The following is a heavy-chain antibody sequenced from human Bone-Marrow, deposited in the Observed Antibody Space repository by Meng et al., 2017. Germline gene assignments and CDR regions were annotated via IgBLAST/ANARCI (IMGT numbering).Heavy chain of an antibody. CDR3: ARGLSGSGSLFDP. V-gene: IGHV4-4*07. CDR2: IYTSGST. D-gene: IGHD3-10*01. CDR1: GGSISSYY. Sequence: GPLRLSCTVSGGSISSYYWSWIRQPAGKGLEWIGRIYTSGSTNYNPSLKSRVTMSVDTSKNQFSLKLSSVTAADTAVYYCARGLSGSGSLFDPWGQGTLVTVSS. J-gene: IGHJ5*02.